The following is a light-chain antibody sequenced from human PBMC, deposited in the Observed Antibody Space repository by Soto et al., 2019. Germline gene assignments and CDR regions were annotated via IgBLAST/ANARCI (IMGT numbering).Light chain of an antibody. CDR3: QQYDNSAWT. V-gene: IGKV3-20*01. J-gene: IGKJ1*01. CDR1: HSVSSTF. CDR2: GAS. Sequence: EIVLTQSPGTLSLSPGERATLSCRASHSVSSTFLAWYQQKRGQSPRLLIYGASNRATGIPDRFSGSGSGTDFTLTISGLEPEDFAVYYCQQYDNSAWTFGQGTKLEIK.